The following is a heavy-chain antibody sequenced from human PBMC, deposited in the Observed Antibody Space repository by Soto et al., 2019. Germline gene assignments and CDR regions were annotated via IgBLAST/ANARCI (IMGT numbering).Heavy chain of an antibody. CDR3: ALIPVRFSTFYAYRDV. CDR2: INHSGST. D-gene: IGHD3-3*01. CDR1: GGSLSVYY. V-gene: IGHV4-34*02. J-gene: IGHJ6*03. Sequence: QVQLQQWGAGLLKPSETLSLTCGVYGGSLSVYYWCWIRQSPGKGLEWIGEINHSGSTNYNPSFKSRVSISVDTSKNQFSVKLTSVTAADTAVDYCALIPVRFSTFYAYRDVGGGGTTVTVSS.